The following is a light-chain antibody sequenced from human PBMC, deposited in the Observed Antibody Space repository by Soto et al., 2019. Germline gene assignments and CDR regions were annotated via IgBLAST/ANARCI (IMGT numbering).Light chain of an antibody. Sequence: VLTQCQATLSVSPGESATLSCRASQSVSSGLAWYQQKPGQAPRLLIYDASNRATGIPARFSGSGSGTDFTLTISSLEPEDFAVYYCQQRSNWPFTFGQGTRPEI. CDR2: DAS. J-gene: IGKJ5*01. CDR1: QSVSSG. CDR3: QQRSNWPFT. V-gene: IGKV3-11*01.